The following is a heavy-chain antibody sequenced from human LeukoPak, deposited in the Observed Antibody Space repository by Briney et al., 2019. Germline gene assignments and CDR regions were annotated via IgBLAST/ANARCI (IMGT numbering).Heavy chain of an antibody. D-gene: IGHD2-15*01. CDR1: GGSISSSNW. Sequence: SETLSLTCAVSGGSISSSNWWSWVRQPPGEGLEWIGEIYHSGSTNYNPSLKSRVTISVDKSKNQFSLKLSSVTAADTAVYYCARGKGSGGSLAYFDYWGQGTLVTVSS. V-gene: IGHV4-4*02. CDR2: IYHSGST. CDR3: ARGKGSGGSLAYFDY. J-gene: IGHJ4*02.